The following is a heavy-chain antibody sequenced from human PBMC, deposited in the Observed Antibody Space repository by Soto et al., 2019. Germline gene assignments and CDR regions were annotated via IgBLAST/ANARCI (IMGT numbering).Heavy chain of an antibody. CDR1: GFTFSSYS. CDR3: AIRASYYDSSGYFDY. J-gene: IGHJ4*02. V-gene: IGHV3-74*01. CDR2: INSDGSST. D-gene: IGHD3-22*01. Sequence: GGSLRLSCAASGFTFSSYSMNWVRQAPGKGLVWVSRINSDGSSTSYADSVNDRFTISRDNAKNTLYLQMNSLRAEDTAVYYCAIRASYYDSSGYFDYWGQGTLVTVSS.